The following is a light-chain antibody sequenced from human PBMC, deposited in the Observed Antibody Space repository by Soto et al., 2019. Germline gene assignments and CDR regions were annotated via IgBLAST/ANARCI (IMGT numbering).Light chain of an antibody. Sequence: EIVLTQSPGTLSLSPGERATLSCTASQSVSSSYLAWYKQKPGQAPRLLIYGASTRATGIPDRFSGSGSGTDFTLTISRLEPEDFAVYYCQQYGTSPPGFTCGPGTKVDVK. V-gene: IGKV3-20*01. CDR2: GAS. J-gene: IGKJ3*01. CDR1: QSVSSSY. CDR3: QQYGTSPPGFT.